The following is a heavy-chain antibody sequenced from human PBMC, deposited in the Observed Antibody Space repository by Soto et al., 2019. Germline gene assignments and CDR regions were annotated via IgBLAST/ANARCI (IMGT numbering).Heavy chain of an antibody. V-gene: IGHV1-8*01. J-gene: IGHJ4*02. CDR2: MNPDSGNT. Sequence: ASVKVSCKASGYSFANYDINWVRQATGQGLEWMGWMNPDSGNTGYAQKFQGRVTMTRDTSSGTAYMELSSLRSDDTAVYFCAKTYCNSATCYSGIFDSWGQGTLVTVSS. CDR1: GYSFANYD. D-gene: IGHD2-2*02. CDR3: AKTYCNSATCYSGIFDS.